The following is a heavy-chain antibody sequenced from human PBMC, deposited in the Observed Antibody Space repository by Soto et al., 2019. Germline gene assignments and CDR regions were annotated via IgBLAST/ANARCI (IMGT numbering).Heavy chain of an antibody. J-gene: IGHJ3*02. V-gene: IGHV5-51*01. D-gene: IGHD2-2*01. CDR3: ARLMSRVVPAAMRRRPHGHDAFDI. CDR2: IYPGDSDT. Sequence: GESLKISCKGSGYSFTSYWIGWVRQMPGKGLEWMGIIYPGDSDTRYSPSFQGQVTISADKSISTAYLQWSSLKASDTAMYYCARLMSRVVPAAMRRRPHGHDAFDIWGQGTMVTVSS. CDR1: GYSFTSYW.